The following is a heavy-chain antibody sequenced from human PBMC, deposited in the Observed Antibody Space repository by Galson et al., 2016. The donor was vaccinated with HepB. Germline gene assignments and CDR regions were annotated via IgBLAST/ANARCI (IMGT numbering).Heavy chain of an antibody. J-gene: IGHJ4*02. Sequence: SLRLSCAASGFTFSSYAMGWVRQAPGKGLKWVSAISGSGGNTYYADSVKGRFTISRDNSKNTLFLQLNSLRAEDTAVYYCAKDRDDFWPHNDLDHWGQGTLVTVSS. D-gene: IGHD3-3*01. CDR2: ISGSGGNT. CDR1: GFTFSSYA. CDR3: AKDRDDFWPHNDLDH. V-gene: IGHV3-23*01.